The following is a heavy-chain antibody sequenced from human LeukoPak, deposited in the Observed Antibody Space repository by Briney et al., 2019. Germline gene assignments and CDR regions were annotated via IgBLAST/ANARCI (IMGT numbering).Heavy chain of an antibody. V-gene: IGHV1-3*01. CDR2: INAGNGNI. CDR1: GYTFTTYA. Sequence: ASVKVSCKASGYTFTTYAIHWVRQAPGQRLEWMGRINAGNGNIYYSQNFQGRVTITRDTSASTAYMELSSLRSEDTALFYCGRSYGDYEIDYWGQGTLVTVSS. J-gene: IGHJ4*02. D-gene: IGHD4-17*01. CDR3: GRSYGDYEIDY.